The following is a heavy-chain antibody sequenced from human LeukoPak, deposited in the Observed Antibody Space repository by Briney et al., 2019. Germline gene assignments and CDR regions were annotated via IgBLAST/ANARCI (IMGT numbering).Heavy chain of an antibody. D-gene: IGHD4-17*01. CDR2: INPSGGST. Sequence: ASVKVSCKASGYTFTSYYMHWVRQAPGQGREWMGIINPSGGSTSYAQKFPGRVTMTRDMSTSTVYMELSSLRSEDTAVYYCARDISYGDYQPWGQRTLVTASS. J-gene: IGHJ4*02. CDR1: GYTFTSYY. V-gene: IGHV1-46*01. CDR3: ARDISYGDYQP.